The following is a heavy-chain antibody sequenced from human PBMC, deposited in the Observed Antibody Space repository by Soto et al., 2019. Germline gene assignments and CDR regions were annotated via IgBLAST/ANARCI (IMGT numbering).Heavy chain of an antibody. CDR2: IRSNTYGGTT. Sequence: GGSLRLSCTASGFTFGDYAVSWFRQAPGKGLEWVGFIRSNTYGGTTEYAASVKGRFTISRDDSKSIAYLQMNSLKTEDTAVYYCTRSHLAAALDAFDIWGQGTMVTVSS. D-gene: IGHD6-13*01. J-gene: IGHJ3*02. V-gene: IGHV3-49*03. CDR1: GFTFGDYA. CDR3: TRSHLAAALDAFDI.